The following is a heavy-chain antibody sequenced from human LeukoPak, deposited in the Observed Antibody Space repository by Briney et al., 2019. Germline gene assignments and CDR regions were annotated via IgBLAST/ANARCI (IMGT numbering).Heavy chain of an antibody. CDR1: GYTFTSYD. V-gene: IGHV1-8*03. J-gene: IGHJ6*03. Sequence: ASVKVSCKASGYTFTSYDINWVRQDTGQGLEWMGWMNPNSGNTGYAQKFQGRVTITRNTSISTAYMELSSLRSEDTAVYYCARGVPVRRFLLYCSGGSCYSHYMDVWGKGTTVTVSS. CDR2: MNPNSGNT. D-gene: IGHD2-15*01. CDR3: ARGVPVRRFLLYCSGGSCYSHYMDV.